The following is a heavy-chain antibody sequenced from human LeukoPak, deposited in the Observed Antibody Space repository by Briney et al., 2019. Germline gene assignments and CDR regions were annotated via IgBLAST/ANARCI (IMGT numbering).Heavy chain of an antibody. D-gene: IGHD3-22*01. CDR1: GGSISSSNW. V-gene: IGHV4-4*02. CDR3: AREGDYSDSSGYYPDPYYINY. CDR2: IYHSGST. J-gene: IGHJ4*02. Sequence: PSETLSLTCAVSGGSISSSNWWSWVRQPPGKGLEWIGEIYHSGSTNFNPSLKSRVTISVDKSKNQFSLKLSSVTAADTAVYYCAREGDYSDSSGYYPDPYYINYWGQGTLVTVSS.